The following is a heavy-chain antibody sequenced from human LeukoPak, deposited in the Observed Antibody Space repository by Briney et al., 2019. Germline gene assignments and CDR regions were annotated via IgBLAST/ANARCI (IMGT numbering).Heavy chain of an antibody. CDR2: ISGSGGST. V-gene: IGHV3-23*01. CDR3: AKGFQGITFGGVIVIDGAR. Sequence: PGGSLRLSCAASGFTFSSYAMSWVRQAPGKGLEWVSAISGSGGSTYYADSVKGRFTISRDNSKNTLYLQMNSLRAEDTAVYYCAKGFQGITFGGVIVIDGARWGQGTLVTVSS. CDR1: GFTFSSYA. D-gene: IGHD3-16*02. J-gene: IGHJ4*02.